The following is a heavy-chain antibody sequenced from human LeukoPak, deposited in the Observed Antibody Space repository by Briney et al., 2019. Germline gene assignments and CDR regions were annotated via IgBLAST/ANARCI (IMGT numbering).Heavy chain of an antibody. D-gene: IGHD5-24*01. Sequence: SETLSLTCAVSGGSISSSNWWSWVRQPPGKGLEWFGEVYHSGSTNYNPSLKSRVTISVDTSKNQFSLRLSSVTAADTAVYYCARGWMDVWGQGTTVTVSS. CDR1: GGSISSSNW. CDR2: VYHSGST. V-gene: IGHV4-4*02. J-gene: IGHJ6*02. CDR3: ARGWMDV.